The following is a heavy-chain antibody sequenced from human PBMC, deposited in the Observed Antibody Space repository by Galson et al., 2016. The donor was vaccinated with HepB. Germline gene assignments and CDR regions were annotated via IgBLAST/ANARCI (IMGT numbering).Heavy chain of an antibody. CDR3: ASWGYSSSRYSDY. Sequence: TLSLTCTVSGGSISSGGYYWSWIRQHPGKGLEWIGYIYYSGSTYYNPSLRSRVTISADTSKNQFSLKLSSVTAADTAVYYCASWGYSSSRYSDYWGPEPWSPSPQ. J-gene: IGHJ4*01. V-gene: IGHV4-31*03. D-gene: IGHD6-13*01. CDR2: IYYSGST. CDR1: GGSISSGGYY.